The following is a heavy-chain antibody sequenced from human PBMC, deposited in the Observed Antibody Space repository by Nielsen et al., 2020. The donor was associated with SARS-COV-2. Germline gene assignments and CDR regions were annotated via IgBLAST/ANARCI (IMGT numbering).Heavy chain of an antibody. CDR3: ARDDGGNSGDYYYGMDV. V-gene: IGHV1-69*01. CDR2: IIPIFGTA. D-gene: IGHD4-23*01. J-gene: IGHJ6*02. Sequence: WVRQAPGQGLEWMGGIIPIFGTANYAQKFQGRVTITADESTSTAYMELSSLRSEDTAVYYCARDDGGNSGDYYYGMDVWGQGTTVTVPS.